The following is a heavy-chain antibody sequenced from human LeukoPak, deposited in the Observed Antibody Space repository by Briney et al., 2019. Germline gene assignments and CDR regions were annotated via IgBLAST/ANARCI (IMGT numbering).Heavy chain of an antibody. J-gene: IGHJ4*02. CDR1: GYTFTGCY. V-gene: IGHV1-2*06. CDR3: ARDLVGGIWSAGF. CDR2: ITPNTGDT. Sequence: GASVKVSCKTSGYTFTGCYVHWVRQAPGQGLEWMGRITPNTGDTIYAQRFQGRATMTRDTSISAAYMELSSLTSDDTAIYYCARDLVGGIWSAGFWGQGTLVTVSS. D-gene: IGHD3-3*01.